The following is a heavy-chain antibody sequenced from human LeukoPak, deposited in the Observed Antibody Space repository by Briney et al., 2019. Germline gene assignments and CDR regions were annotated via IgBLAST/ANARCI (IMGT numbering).Heavy chain of an antibody. CDR2: IRNDGSNN. Sequence: GGSLRLSCAASGFRFSRYDMHWVRQGPGKGLEWVAFIRNDGSNNNHAGFVKGRFTISRENSKNKLYLEMNSLRADDTAVYYCAKDLKDWGQGTVVTVSS. V-gene: IGHV3-30*02. J-gene: IGHJ4*02. CDR3: AKDLKD. CDR1: GFRFSRYD.